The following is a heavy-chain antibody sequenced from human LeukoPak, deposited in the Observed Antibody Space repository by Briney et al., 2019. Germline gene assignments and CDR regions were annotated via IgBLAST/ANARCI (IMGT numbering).Heavy chain of an antibody. CDR2: ISGSGGST. CDR3: APRISMVRGVIPLGV. CDR1: GFTFSNVW. Sequence: GGSLRLSCAASGFTFSNVWMSWVRQAPGKGLEWVSGISGSGGSTYYADSVKGRFTISRDKSKNMLYLQMNSLRAEDTAVYYCAPRISMVRGVIPLGVWGKGTTVTISS. D-gene: IGHD3-10*01. J-gene: IGHJ6*04. V-gene: IGHV3-23*01.